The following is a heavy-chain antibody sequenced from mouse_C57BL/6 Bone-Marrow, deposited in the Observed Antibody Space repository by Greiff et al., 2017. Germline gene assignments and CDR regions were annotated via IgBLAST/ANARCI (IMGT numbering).Heavy chain of an antibody. J-gene: IGHJ1*03. CDR2: IYPGSGST. D-gene: IGHD2-5*01. V-gene: IGHV1-55*01. CDR3: ARPYYSNYWYFDF. CDR1: GYTFTSYW. Sequence: QVQLQQPGAELVKPGASVKMSCKASGYTFTSYWITWVKQRPGQGLEWIGDIYPGSGSTNYNEKFKSKATLTVDTSSSTAYMQLSSLTSEDSAICDCARPYYSNYWYFDFWGRGTRVTVSA.